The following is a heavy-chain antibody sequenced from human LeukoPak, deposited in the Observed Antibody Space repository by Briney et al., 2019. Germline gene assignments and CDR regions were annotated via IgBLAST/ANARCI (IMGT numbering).Heavy chain of an antibody. J-gene: IGHJ3*02. V-gene: IGHV3-23*01. CDR3: AKDVDLGPDAFDI. CDR2: ISGSGGST. D-gene: IGHD3-16*01. Sequence: GGSLRLSCAASGFTFSSYAMSWVRQAPGKGLEWVSAISGSGGSTYYADSVKGRFTVSRDNSKNTLYLQMNSLRAEDTAVYYCAKDVDLGPDAFDIWGQGTMVTVSS. CDR1: GFTFSSYA.